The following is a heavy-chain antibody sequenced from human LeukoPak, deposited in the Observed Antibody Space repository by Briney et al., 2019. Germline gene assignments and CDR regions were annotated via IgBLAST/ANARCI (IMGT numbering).Heavy chain of an antibody. J-gene: IGHJ4*02. CDR1: GFRFSNYG. CDR3: AKEETRKFDY. V-gene: IGHV3-30*18. CDR2: ISYDGSNK. Sequence: GGSLRLSCAVSGFRFSNYGMHWVRQAPGKGLEWVAGISYDGSNKYYADFVKGRFTISRDNSKNTLYLQMNSVRAEDTAVFYCAKEETRKFDYWGQGTLVTASS.